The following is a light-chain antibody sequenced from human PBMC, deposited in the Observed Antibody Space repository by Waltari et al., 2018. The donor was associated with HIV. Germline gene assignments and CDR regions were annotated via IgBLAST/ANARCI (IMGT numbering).Light chain of an antibody. CDR2: DVT. V-gene: IGLV2-23*02. CDR3: CSYATGTIVV. J-gene: IGLJ2*01. CDR1: RINVGVYTF. Sequence: QPALTQPASVSGSPGEPITISCTGTRINVGVYTFVTWYQQHPGKAPKLLIRDVTKPLPGISDRFTAAKAGNTAYLTISGLQAEDEADYYCCSYATGTIVVFGGGTRVSVL.